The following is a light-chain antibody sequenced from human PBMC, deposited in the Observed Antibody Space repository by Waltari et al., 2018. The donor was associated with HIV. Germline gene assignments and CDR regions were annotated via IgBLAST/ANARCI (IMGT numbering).Light chain of an antibody. CDR3: QQYINWPYT. CDR1: QSISDN. CDR2: GAS. J-gene: IGKJ2*01. V-gene: IGKV3-15*01. Sequence: EIVMTQSPATVSVSPGERATLSCRASQSISDNLAWYQQKPGQAPRLLIYGASTRATGIPARFSGSGYGTEFTLTISSLQSEDFAVYYCQQYINWPYTFGQGTKLEIK.